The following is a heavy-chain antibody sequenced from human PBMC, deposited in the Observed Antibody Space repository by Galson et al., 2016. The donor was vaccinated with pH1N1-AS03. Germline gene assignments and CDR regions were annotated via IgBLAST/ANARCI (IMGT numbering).Heavy chain of an antibody. Sequence: SLRLSCAASGFSFSAYWMTWVRQAPGKGPEWVANIRQDGRQTSYVDSVRDRFTTSRDNAKNSLYLQMNTLRAEDTAVYYCVRGWGAFEDYWGQGNLVTVSS. CDR1: GFSFSAYW. D-gene: IGHD3-16*01. V-gene: IGHV3-7*03. CDR2: IRQDGRQT. CDR3: VRGWGAFEDY. J-gene: IGHJ4*02.